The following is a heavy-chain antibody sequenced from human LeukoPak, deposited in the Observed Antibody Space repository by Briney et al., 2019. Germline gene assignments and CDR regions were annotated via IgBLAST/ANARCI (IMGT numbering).Heavy chain of an antibody. CDR2: INTYTGNP. CDR1: GYSFSSQT. CDR3: ARGNVDTAMVTGY. V-gene: IGHV7-4-1*02. D-gene: IGHD5-18*01. Sequence: GASVKVSCKASGYSFSSQTINWVRQAPGQGLEWMGWINTYTGNPTYAQGFTGRFVFSLDTSVSTAYLQISSLKAEDTAVYYCARGNVDTAMVTGYWGQGTLVTVSS. J-gene: IGHJ4*02.